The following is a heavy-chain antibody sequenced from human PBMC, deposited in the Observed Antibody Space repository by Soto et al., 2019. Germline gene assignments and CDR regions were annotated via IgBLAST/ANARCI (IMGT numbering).Heavy chain of an antibody. D-gene: IGHD6-13*01. Sequence: SETLSLTCAVYGGSFSGYYWSWIREPPGKGLEWIGEINHSGSTNYNPSLKSRVTISVDTSKNQFSLKLSSVTAADTAVYYCARGRRYSSSSRNCIDYWGQGTLVTVSS. V-gene: IGHV4-34*01. CDR3: ARGRRYSSSSRNCIDY. CDR1: GGSFSGYY. J-gene: IGHJ4*02. CDR2: INHSGST.